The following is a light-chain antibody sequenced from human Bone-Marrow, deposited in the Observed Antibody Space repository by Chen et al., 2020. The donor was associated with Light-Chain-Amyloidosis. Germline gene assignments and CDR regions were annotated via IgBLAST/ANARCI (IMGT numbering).Light chain of an antibody. Sequence: QSALTQPASVSGSPVQSITISCTGTSSDVGSYNLVSWYQQHPGKAPKLMIYEVSKRPSGVSNRFSGSKSGNTASLTISGLQAEDEADYYCCSYAGSSWVFGGGTKLTVL. CDR3: CSYAGSSWV. CDR1: SSDVGSYNL. V-gene: IGLV2-23*02. J-gene: IGLJ3*02. CDR2: EVS.